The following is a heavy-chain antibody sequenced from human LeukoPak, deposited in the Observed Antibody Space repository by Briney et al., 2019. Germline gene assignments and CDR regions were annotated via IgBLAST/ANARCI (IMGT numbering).Heavy chain of an antibody. J-gene: IGHJ4*02. Sequence: ASVKVSCKVSGYTLTELSMHWVRQAPGKGLEWMGGFDPEDGETIYAQKFQGRVTMTEDTSTDTAYMELSSLRSEDTAVYYCATDGYGSGEWRVGFDYWGQGTLVTVSS. CDR3: ATDGYGSGEWRVGFDY. CDR1: GYTLTELS. V-gene: IGHV1-24*01. CDR2: FDPEDGET. D-gene: IGHD3-10*01.